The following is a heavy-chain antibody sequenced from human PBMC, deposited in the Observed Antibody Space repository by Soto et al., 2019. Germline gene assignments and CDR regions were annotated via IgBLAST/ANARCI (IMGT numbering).Heavy chain of an antibody. Sequence: QVQLVQSGAEVKKPGSSVKVSCKASGGTCSRYTINWVRQAPGQGLEWMGRIIPIAAIANYTQKFQGRVTITVDKSSTTAYMELSSLRSDDTAVYYCARGSTIVRGAPSWFDPWGQGTLVTVSS. CDR1: GGTCSRYT. J-gene: IGHJ5*02. V-gene: IGHV1-69*02. CDR2: IIPIAAIA. D-gene: IGHD3-10*01. CDR3: ARGSTIVRGAPSWFDP.